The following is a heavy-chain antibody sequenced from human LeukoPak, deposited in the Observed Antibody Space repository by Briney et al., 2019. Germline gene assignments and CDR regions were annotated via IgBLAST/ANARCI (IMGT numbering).Heavy chain of an antibody. CDR1: GYSFTSYW. J-gene: IGHJ3*02. CDR2: IYPGDSDT. CDR3: ASGAVLTMGPVIDAFDI. D-gene: IGHD4/OR15-4a*01. Sequence: GESLKISCKGSGYSFTSYWIGWVRQVPGKGLEWMGIIYPGDSDTRYSPSFQGQVTISADKSISTAYLQWSSLKASDTAMYYCASGAVLTMGPVIDAFDIWGQGTMVTVSS. V-gene: IGHV5-51*01.